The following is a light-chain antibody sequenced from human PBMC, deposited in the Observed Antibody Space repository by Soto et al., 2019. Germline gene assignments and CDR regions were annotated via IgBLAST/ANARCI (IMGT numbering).Light chain of an antibody. CDR3: VAWDDSLNAR. CDR2: LND. J-gene: IGLJ1*01. CDR1: FSNIGDNA. Sequence: QSVLTQPPSLSATPGQRVNISCSGSFSNIGDNAVNWYQHLPVAAPKLLIYLNDQRPSGVPDRFSGSKSVISAFLAISGLQCEDEGDYYCVAWDDSLNARFGTGTKLTVL. V-gene: IGLV1-44*01.